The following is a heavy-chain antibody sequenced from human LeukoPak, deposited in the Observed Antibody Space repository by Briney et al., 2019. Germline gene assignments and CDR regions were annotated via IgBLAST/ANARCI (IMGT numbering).Heavy chain of an antibody. CDR1: GFTFSSYG. J-gene: IGHJ4*02. Sequence: GGSLRLSCAASGFTFSSYGMHWVRQAPGKGLEWVAFIRYDGSNKNYADSVKGRFTISRDNSKNTLYLQMNSLRTEDTAVYYCARWYFDYWGQGTLVTVSS. D-gene: IGHD5-24*01. V-gene: IGHV3-30*02. CDR3: ARWYFDY. CDR2: IRYDGSNK.